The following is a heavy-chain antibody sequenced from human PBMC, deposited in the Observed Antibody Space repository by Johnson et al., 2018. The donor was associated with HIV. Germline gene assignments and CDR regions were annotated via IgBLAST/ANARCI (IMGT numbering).Heavy chain of an antibody. CDR2: IKQDGSEK. Sequence: VQLVESGGGVVQPGGSLRLSCVASGFTLSSHWMSWVRQAPGKGLEWVANIKQDGSEKYYVDSVKGRFTISRDDTKNSLYLQMNSLRAEDTAVYYCARWGNLGVFDIWGQGTLVTVSS. V-gene: IGHV3-7*01. D-gene: IGHD4-23*01. CDR3: ARWGNLGVFDI. J-gene: IGHJ3*02. CDR1: GFTLSSHW.